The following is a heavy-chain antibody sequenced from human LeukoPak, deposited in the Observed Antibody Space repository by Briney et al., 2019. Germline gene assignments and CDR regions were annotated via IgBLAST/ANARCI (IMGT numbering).Heavy chain of an antibody. Sequence: ASVKVSCKASGYTFTDYYMHWVRQAPGQGLEWMGWINPNSGGTNYAQKFQGRVTMTRDTSISTAYMELSRLRSDDTAVYYCAREYSGSYSLDYWGQGTLVTVSS. CDR2: INPNSGGT. CDR3: AREYSGSYSLDY. J-gene: IGHJ4*02. D-gene: IGHD1-26*01. CDR1: GYTFTDYY. V-gene: IGHV1-2*02.